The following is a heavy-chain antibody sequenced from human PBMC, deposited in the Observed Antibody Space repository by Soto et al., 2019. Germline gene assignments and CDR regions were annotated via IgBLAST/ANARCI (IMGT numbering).Heavy chain of an antibody. CDR1: GFTFSNYG. V-gene: IGHV3-23*01. CDR2: ISGRGDDT. Sequence: EVQLLESGGGLVQPGGSLRLSCAASGFTFSNYGMNWVRQAPGKGLEWVSGISGRGDDTHYADSVKGLFTISRDSSKNTLYLKMNSLRAEDTAVYYCTKQSPYSNSWYGVDYWGQGTLVTVSS. D-gene: IGHD6-13*01. J-gene: IGHJ4*02. CDR3: TKQSPYSNSWYGVDY.